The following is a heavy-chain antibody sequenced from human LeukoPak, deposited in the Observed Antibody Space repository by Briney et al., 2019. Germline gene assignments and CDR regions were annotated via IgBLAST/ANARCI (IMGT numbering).Heavy chain of an antibody. D-gene: IGHD4-23*01. CDR2: IKEDGSDE. CDR1: GFTFSDYW. J-gene: IGHJ4*02. Sequence: PGGSLRLSRVASGFTFSDYWMSWVRQAPGKGLEWVANIKEDGSDENYVDSVKGRFTISRDNAKNSLYLQMNSLRAEDMAVYYCVRGGGKFDYWGQGTLVTVSS. V-gene: IGHV3-7*05. CDR3: VRGGGKFDY.